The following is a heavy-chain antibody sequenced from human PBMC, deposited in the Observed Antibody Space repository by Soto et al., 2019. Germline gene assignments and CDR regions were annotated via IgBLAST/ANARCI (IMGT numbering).Heavy chain of an antibody. J-gene: IGHJ4*02. V-gene: IGHV3-15*01. Sequence: GGSLRLSCAASGFTFSNAWMSWVRQAPGKGLEWVGRIKSKTDGGTTDYAATVKGRFTISRDDSKNTLYLQMNSLKTEDTAVYYCTTGWAYGDAIDYWGQGTLVTVSS. CDR3: TTGWAYGDAIDY. CDR1: GFTFSNAW. D-gene: IGHD4-17*01. CDR2: IKSKTDGGTT.